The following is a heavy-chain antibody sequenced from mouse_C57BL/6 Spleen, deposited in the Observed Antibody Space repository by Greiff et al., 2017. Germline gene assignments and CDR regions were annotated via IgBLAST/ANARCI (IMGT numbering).Heavy chain of an antibody. Sequence: DVQLQESGPGLAKPSQTLSLTCSVTGYSITSDYWNWIRKFPGNKLEYMGYISYSGSTYYHPSIKSRISITRDTSKIHYYLQLNSVTTEDTATYYGARGGSIAPRGYFDYWGQGTTLTVSS. J-gene: IGHJ2*01. CDR3: ARGGSIAPRGYFDY. CDR1: GYSITSDY. D-gene: IGHD3-1*01. V-gene: IGHV3-8*01. CDR2: ISYSGST.